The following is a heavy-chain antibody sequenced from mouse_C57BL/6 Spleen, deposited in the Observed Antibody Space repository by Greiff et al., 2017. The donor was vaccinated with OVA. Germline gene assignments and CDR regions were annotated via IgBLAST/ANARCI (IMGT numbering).Heavy chain of an antibody. CDR2: IYPGDGDT. CDR3: ARYWDFAY. V-gene: IGHV1-82*01. J-gene: IGHJ3*01. CDR1: GYAFSSSW. Sequence: QVRLQQSGPELVKPGASVKISCKASGYAFSSSWMNWVKQRPGKGLEWIGRIYPGDGDTNYNGKFKGKATLTADKSSSTDYMQLSSLTSEDSAVYFCARYWDFAYWGQGTLVTVSA. D-gene: IGHD4-1*01.